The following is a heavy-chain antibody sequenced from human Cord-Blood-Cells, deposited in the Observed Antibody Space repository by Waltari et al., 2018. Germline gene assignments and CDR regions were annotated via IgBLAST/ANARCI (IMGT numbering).Heavy chain of an antibody. V-gene: IGHV1-69*01. CDR3: ARQYYDILTGYYHFDY. J-gene: IGHJ4*02. CDR1: GGTFSSYA. Sequence: QVQLVQSGAEVKKPGSSVKVSCKASGGTFSSYAISWVRQAPAQGLEWMGGIIPIFGTANYAQKFQGRVTITADESTSTAYMELSSLRSEDTVVYYCARQYYDILTGYYHFDYWGQGTLVTVSS. CDR2: IIPIFGTA. D-gene: IGHD3-9*01.